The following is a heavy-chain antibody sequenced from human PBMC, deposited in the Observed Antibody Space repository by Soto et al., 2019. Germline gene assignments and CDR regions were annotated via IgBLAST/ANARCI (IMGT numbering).Heavy chain of an antibody. J-gene: IGHJ6*02. V-gene: IGHV1-69*02. D-gene: IGHD2-2*01. CDR1: GGTVSSYT. Sequence: QVQLVQSGSEVKKPGSSVKVSCKASGGTVSSYTFSRVRQSPGQGLEWMGGIIPILDLANYAPKFQGRVTIAADESTSTAYMEPSSLTSQDTALYDCSVSFYCITTRCYYYYGLDVWGQGTTVIVSS. CDR2: IIPILDLA. CDR3: SVSFYCITTRCYYYYGLDV.